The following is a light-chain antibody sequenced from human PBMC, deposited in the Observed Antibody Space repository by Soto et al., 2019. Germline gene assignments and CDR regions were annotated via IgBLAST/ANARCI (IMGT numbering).Light chain of an antibody. Sequence: IQLTQSPSSLSASVGDRVTITCRASQGISSYLAWYQQKPGKAPKLLIYAASTLQSGVPARFSGSVSGTDFTLTFSSLQPEDFATYDWQQLNSYPLTFGGGTKVDIK. J-gene: IGKJ4*01. CDR3: QQLNSYPLT. V-gene: IGKV1-9*01. CDR1: QGISSY. CDR2: AAS.